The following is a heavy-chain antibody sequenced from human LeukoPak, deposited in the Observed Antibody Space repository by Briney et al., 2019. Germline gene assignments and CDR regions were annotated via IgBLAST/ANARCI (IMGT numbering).Heavy chain of an antibody. V-gene: IGHV3-23*01. Sequence: HSGGSLRLSCAASGFTFSNYAMSWVRQVPGKGLEWVSTIILSGASTNYADSVKGRFTISRDNSKKTMYLQMNSLRAEDTAVYYCARGLGATRSTFDYWGQGTLVTVSS. CDR1: GFTFSNYA. CDR3: ARGLGATRSTFDY. CDR2: IILSGAST. D-gene: IGHD1-26*01. J-gene: IGHJ4*02.